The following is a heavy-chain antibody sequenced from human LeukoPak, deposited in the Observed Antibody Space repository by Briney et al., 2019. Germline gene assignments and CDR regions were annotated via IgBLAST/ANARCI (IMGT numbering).Heavy chain of an antibody. D-gene: IGHD3-22*01. Sequence: PGGSLRLSCAASGFTFSNYGMHWVRQAPGKGLEWVAFIRFDGSNKYYADSVEGRFTISRDNSKNTLYLQMNSLRAEDTAVYYCARDHDSSGYYPYWGQGVLVTVSS. V-gene: IGHV3-30*02. J-gene: IGHJ4*02. CDR3: ARDHDSSGYYPY. CDR1: GFTFSNYG. CDR2: IRFDGSNK.